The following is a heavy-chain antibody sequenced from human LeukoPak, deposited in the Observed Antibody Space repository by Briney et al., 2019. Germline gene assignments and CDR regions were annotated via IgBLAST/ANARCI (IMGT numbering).Heavy chain of an antibody. CDR3: ALLFRGRIAVAGNH. V-gene: IGHV1-8*01. J-gene: IGHJ5*02. CDR1: GYTFTSFD. Sequence: ASVKVSCEASGYTFTSFDINWVRQASGQGLEWMGGMNPNSGNTDYAQKFQGRVTMTRNTSISTAYMELSSLRSEDTAVYYCALLFRGRIAVAGNHWGQGTLVTVSS. D-gene: IGHD6-19*01. CDR2: MNPNSGNT.